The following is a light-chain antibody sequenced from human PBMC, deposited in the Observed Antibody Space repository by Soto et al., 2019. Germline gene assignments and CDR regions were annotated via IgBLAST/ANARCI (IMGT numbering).Light chain of an antibody. CDR3: QQYNTFWT. V-gene: IGKV1-5*01. Sequence: DIQMTQSPSTLSASVGDRVTITCRASQSISTWLAWYQQKPGKAHTLLIYDVSSVETGVPSRFSGSGSGTEFTLTISSLQPDDLATDYCQQYNTFWTFGQGTKVQIQ. CDR1: QSISTW. J-gene: IGKJ1*01. CDR2: DVS.